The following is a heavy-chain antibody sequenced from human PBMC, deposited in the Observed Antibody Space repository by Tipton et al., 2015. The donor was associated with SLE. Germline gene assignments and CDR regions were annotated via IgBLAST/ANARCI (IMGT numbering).Heavy chain of an antibody. Sequence: TLSLTCAVHDGSLSNYYWSWFRRPPGRGLEWIGEITRRGKTNYNPSLKSRVTISVDMSKNQFSLRLISVTAADTAVYYCARGCSSSTCEPFYFFGMDVWGQGTTVTVSS. D-gene: IGHD2-2*01. V-gene: IGHV4-34*01. CDR3: ARGCSSSTCEPFYFFGMDV. J-gene: IGHJ6*02. CDR1: DGSLSNYY. CDR2: ITRRGKT.